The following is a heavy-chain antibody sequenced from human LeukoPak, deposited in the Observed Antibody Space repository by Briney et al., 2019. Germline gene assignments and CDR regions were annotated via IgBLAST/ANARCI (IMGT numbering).Heavy chain of an antibody. V-gene: IGHV3-23*01. D-gene: IGHD6-13*01. J-gene: IGHJ4*02. CDR1: GFTFSSYA. CDR2: ISGSGST. Sequence: PGGSLRLSCAASGFTFSSYAMSWVRQAPGKGLEWVSGISGSGSTYYADSVKGRFTISRDNSKNTLYLQMNSPRAEDTAVYYCAILPGYSSSWYEVDFWGQGTLVTVSS. CDR3: AILPGYSSSWYEVDF.